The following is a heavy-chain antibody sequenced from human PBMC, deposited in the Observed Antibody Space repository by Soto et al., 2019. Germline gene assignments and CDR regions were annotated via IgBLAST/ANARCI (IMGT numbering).Heavy chain of an antibody. D-gene: IGHD3-22*01. V-gene: IGHV4-31*03. CDR3: ARATREAPYYYESSGYYYYFDY. CDR2: IYYSGST. J-gene: IGHJ4*01. Sequence: SETLSLTCTVSGGSISSGGYYWSWTRQHPGKGLEWIGYIYYSGSTYYNPSLKSRLTISVDTSKNQFSLKLSSVIAADTAVYYCARATREAPYYYESSGYYYYFDYRAQRTPVTVSS. CDR1: GGSISSGGYY.